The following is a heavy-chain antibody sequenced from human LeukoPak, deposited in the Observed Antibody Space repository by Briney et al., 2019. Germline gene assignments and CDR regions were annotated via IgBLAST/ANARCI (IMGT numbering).Heavy chain of an antibody. CDR1: GFTFSSYA. V-gene: IGHV3-23*01. CDR3: AKGAGAPITYNWFDP. CDR2: ISGSGGST. Sequence: PGGSLRLSCAAPGFTFSSYAMSWVRQAPGKGLEWVSVISGSGGSTYYADSVKGRFTISRDNSKNTMYLQVSSLRAEDTAVYYCAKGAGAPITYNWFDPWGQGTLVTVSS. J-gene: IGHJ5*02. D-gene: IGHD1-20*01.